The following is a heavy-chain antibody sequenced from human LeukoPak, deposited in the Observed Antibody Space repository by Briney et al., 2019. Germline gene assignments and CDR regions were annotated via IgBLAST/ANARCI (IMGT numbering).Heavy chain of an antibody. CDR3: ARALTGTHEEAFDI. J-gene: IGHJ3*02. D-gene: IGHD1-7*01. CDR1: GFTVSSNY. Sequence: GGSLRLSCAASGFTVSSNYMSWVRQAPGKGLEWVSVIYSGGSTYYADSVKGRFTISRDNSKNTLHLQMNSLRAEDTAVYYCARALTGTHEEAFDIWGQGTMVTVSS. CDR2: IYSGGST. V-gene: IGHV3-53*01.